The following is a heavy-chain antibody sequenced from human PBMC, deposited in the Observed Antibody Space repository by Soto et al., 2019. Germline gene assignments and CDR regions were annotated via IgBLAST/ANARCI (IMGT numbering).Heavy chain of an antibody. CDR1: GYSFTSYW. CDR2: IYPGDSDT. CDR3: ASGYYYDSSGYYYSAFDN. J-gene: IGHJ3*02. D-gene: IGHD3-22*01. V-gene: IGHV5-51*01. Sequence: GESLKISCKGSGYSFTSYWIGWVRQMPGKGLEWMGIIYPGDSDTRYSPSFQGQVTISADKSISTAYLQWSSLKASDTAMYYCASGYYYDSSGYYYSAFDNWGQGTMVTVSS.